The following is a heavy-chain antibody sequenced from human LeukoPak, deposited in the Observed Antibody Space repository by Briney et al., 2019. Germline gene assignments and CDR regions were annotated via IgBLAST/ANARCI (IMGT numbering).Heavy chain of an antibody. J-gene: IGHJ2*01. D-gene: IGHD1-14*01. CDR2: IYYSGDT. Sequence: SETLSLTCTVSGGSISSYYWSWIRQPPGKGLEYIGYIYYSGDTNSNPSLNSRVTISVDTSKNQFSLKLSSVTAADTAVYYCARRGSGASLEYYFDLWGRGTLVTVSS. CDR3: ARRGSGASLEYYFDL. V-gene: IGHV4-59*08. CDR1: GGSISSYY.